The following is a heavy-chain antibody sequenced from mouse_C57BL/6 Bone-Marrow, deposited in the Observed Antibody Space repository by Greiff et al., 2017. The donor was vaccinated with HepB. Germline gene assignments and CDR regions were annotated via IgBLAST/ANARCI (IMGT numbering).Heavy chain of an antibody. CDR2: ISSGGDYI. CDR3: TRERDYYGGGYFDV. V-gene: IGHV5-9-1*02. Sequence: EVKLMESGEGLVKPGGSLKLSCAASGFTFSSYAMSWVRQTPEKRLEWVAYISSGGDYIYYADTVKGRFTISRANARNTLYLQMSSLKSEDTAMYYCTRERDYYGGGYFDVWGTGTTVTVSS. CDR1: GFTFSSYA. J-gene: IGHJ1*03. D-gene: IGHD1-1*01.